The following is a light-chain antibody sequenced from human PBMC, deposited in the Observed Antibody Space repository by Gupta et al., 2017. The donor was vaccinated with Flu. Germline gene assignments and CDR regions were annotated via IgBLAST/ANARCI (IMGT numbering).Light chain of an antibody. J-gene: IGLJ3*02. Sequence: TVVIHAPLFSVSPGGTVTLTHGLSSGSVSTSYYPTWYQQTPGQAPRTLIYRKNTRSSGGPDRFSGSILGNKAALTITGAQADDESDYYCVCYIGSVIWVFGGGTKLTVL. CDR1: SGSVSTSYY. CDR3: VCYIGSVIWV. CDR2: RKN. V-gene: IGLV8-61*01.